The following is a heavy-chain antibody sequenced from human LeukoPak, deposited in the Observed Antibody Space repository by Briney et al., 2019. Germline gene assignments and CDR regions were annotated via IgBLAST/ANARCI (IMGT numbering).Heavy chain of an antibody. CDR3: RTDRYGDFGDYIDY. J-gene: IGHJ4*02. CDR1: GYTFTDYY. CDR2: INPNSGGR. Sequence: GASVKVSCKDSGYTFTDYYMHWVRQAPGQGLEWMGWINPNSGGRNYAQKFQGRVTMTRDTSISTAYMELSRLRSDDPAVYYCRTDRYGDFGDYIDYWGQGTLVTVSS. V-gene: IGHV1-2*02. D-gene: IGHD4-17*01.